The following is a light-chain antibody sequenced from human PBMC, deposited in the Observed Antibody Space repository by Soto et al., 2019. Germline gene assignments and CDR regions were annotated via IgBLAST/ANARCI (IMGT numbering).Light chain of an antibody. J-gene: IGKJ4*01. Sequence: EIQITKSPSSLSAYVEDRVTITCQASQDISNYLNWYQQKPGKAPKLLIYDASNLETGAPLRFSGSGSGTDFSFTISSLQPVDVGAYYCQQYNDVFLTFGGGTK. CDR3: QQYNDVFLT. V-gene: IGKV1-33*01. CDR2: DAS. CDR1: QDISNY.